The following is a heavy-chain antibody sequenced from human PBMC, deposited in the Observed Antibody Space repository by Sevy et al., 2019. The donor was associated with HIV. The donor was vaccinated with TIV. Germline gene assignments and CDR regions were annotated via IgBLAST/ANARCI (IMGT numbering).Heavy chain of an antibody. Sequence: SETLSLTCTVSGGSISRGQFYWSWIRQPAGQGLEWIGRVHNTGSATYSPSLRNRVGMSIDTSKNQFSLVLSSVTAADLAVYYCARNVGDYVFRYFDLWGRSTLVTVSS. J-gene: IGHJ2*01. V-gene: IGHV4-61*02. CDR2: VHNTGSA. D-gene: IGHD4-17*01. CDR1: GGSISRGQFY. CDR3: ARNVGDYVFRYFDL.